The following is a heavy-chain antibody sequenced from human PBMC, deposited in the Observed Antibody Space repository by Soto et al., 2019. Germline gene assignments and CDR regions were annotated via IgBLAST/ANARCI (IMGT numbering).Heavy chain of an antibody. J-gene: IGHJ4*02. D-gene: IGHD2-8*01. Sequence: QVQLVESGGGLVKPGGSLRLSCAASGFTFSDYYMSWIRQAPGKGLEWVSYISSRSSTIFYADSVKGRFTISRDNVKNSLYLQMNSLRAEDTAVHYCASGTNGALFVYWGQGILVTVSS. CDR1: GFTFSDYY. V-gene: IGHV3-11*01. CDR2: ISSRSSTI. CDR3: ASGTNGALFVY.